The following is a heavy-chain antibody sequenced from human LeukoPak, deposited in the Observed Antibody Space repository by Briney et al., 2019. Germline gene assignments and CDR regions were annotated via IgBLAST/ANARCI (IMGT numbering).Heavy chain of an antibody. J-gene: IGHJ4*02. Sequence: GGSLRLSCAASGLTVSSNYMSWVRRAPGKGLEWVSVIYSGGSTYYADSVKGRFTISRDNSKNTLYLQMNSLRAEDTAMYYCARVLPLAYNSGYFDYWGQGTLVTVSS. CDR2: IYSGGST. V-gene: IGHV3-53*01. CDR3: ARVLPLAYNSGYFDY. CDR1: GLTVSSNY. D-gene: IGHD1-20*01.